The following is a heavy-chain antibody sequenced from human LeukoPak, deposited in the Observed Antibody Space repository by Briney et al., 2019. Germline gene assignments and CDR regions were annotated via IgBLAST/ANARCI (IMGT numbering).Heavy chain of an antibody. CDR3: AKDLTRVRRDGYNGWGY. D-gene: IGHD5-12*01. CDR1: GFTFSSYW. V-gene: IGHV3-7*03. Sequence: GGSLRLSCAASGFTFSSYWMSWVRQAPGKGLEWVANIKQDGSEKYYVDSVKGRFTISRDNAKNSLYLQMNSLRAEDTAVYYCAKDLTRVRRDGYNGWGYWGQGTLVTVSS. CDR2: IKQDGSEK. J-gene: IGHJ4*02.